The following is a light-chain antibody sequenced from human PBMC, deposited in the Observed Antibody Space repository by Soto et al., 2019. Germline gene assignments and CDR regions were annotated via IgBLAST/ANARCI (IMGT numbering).Light chain of an antibody. J-gene: IGLJ1*01. Sequence: SVLTPPAPLSWAPGQSITTSSTGTSRDGGGYNYVSWYQQQPGKAPKFMIYDVTNRPSGVSNRFSGSKSGNTASLTISGLQAEDEADYYCCSYTTSNTRQIVFGTGTKVTVL. V-gene: IGLV2-14*01. CDR2: DVT. CDR1: SRDGGGYNY. CDR3: CSYTTSNTRQIV.